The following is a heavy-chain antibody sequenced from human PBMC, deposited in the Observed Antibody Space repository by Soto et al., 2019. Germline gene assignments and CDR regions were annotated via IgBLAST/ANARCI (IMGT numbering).Heavy chain of an antibody. CDR3: ARGPDYSNYYYYYMDV. CDR1: GYTFTGYY. Sequence: ASVTVSCKASGYTFTGYYMHWVRQAPGQGLEWMGWINPNSGGTNYAQKFQGWVTMTRDTSISTAYMELSRLRSDDTAVYYCARGPDYSNYYYYYMDVWGKGTTVTVSS. J-gene: IGHJ6*03. V-gene: IGHV1-2*04. CDR2: INPNSGGT. D-gene: IGHD4-4*01.